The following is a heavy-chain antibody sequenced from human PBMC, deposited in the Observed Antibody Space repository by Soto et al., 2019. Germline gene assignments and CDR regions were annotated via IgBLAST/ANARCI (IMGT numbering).Heavy chain of an antibody. CDR2: ISGSGGST. D-gene: IGHD3-22*01. V-gene: IGHV3-23*01. CDR3: AKDLGGYCYDSSGSGSPV. J-gene: IGHJ4*02. Sequence: GGSLRLSCAASGFTFTSYAMAWVRQAPGKGLEWVSAISGSGGSTYYADSVKGRFTISRDNSKNTLYLQMNSLRAEDTAVYYCAKDLGGYCYDSSGSGSPVWGQGTLVTVSS. CDR1: GFTFTSYA.